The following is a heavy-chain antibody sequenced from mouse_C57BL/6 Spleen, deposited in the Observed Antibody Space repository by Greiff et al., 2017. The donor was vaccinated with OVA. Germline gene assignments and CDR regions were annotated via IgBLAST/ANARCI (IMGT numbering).Heavy chain of an antibody. Sequence: VQLQQSGPELVKPGASVKISCKASGYTFTDYYMNWVKQSHGKSLEWIGDINPNNGGTCYNQKFKGQVTLTVDKSYSTTTMERRSLTAEDSAVNDDAREGLRRRGMDYWGQGTTLTVSS. D-gene: IGHD2-4*01. CDR2: INPNNGGT. J-gene: IGHJ2*01. CDR3: AREGLRRRGMDY. CDR1: GYTFTDYY. V-gene: IGHV1-26*01.